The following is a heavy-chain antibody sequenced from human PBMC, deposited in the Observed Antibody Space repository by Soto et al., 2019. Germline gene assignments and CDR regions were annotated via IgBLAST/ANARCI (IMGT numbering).Heavy chain of an antibody. Sequence: EEQLLASGGGLVQPGGSLRLSCTASGFTLTSYATNSVRQAPGKGMEWVSATTGGGGLTDYADSVKGRFSVPSDTPGTTLYLQMSNLRLEDTAVYYCARVERGSVARPTRLDPWGQGTLVTVSS. D-gene: IGHD3-10*01. CDR2: TTGGGGLT. V-gene: IGHV3-23*01. CDR3: ARVERGSVARPTRLDP. CDR1: GFTLTSYA. J-gene: IGHJ5*02.